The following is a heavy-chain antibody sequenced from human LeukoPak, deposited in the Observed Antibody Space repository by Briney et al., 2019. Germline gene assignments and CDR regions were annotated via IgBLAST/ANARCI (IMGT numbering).Heavy chain of an antibody. D-gene: IGHD1-14*01. V-gene: IGHV3-73*01. CDR3: TRHANPFDY. CDR1: GFTFSGSG. CDR2: IRSKANSYAT. J-gene: IGHJ4*02. Sequence: GGSLRLSCAASGFTFSGSGIHWVRQASGKGLEWVGRIRSKANSYATAYAASVEGRFAISRDDSKNTAYLQMNSLKIEDTAVYYCTRHANPFDYCGQGTLVTVSS.